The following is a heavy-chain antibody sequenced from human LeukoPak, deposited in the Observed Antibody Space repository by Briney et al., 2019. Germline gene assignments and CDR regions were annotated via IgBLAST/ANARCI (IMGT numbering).Heavy chain of an antibody. CDR3: ARLRRGYSYGIIAFDY. J-gene: IGHJ4*02. D-gene: IGHD5-18*01. Sequence: PSETLSLTCAVYGGSFSGYYWSWIRQPPGKGLEWIGEINHSGSTNYNPSLKSRVTISVDTSKNQFSLKLSSVTAADTAVYYCARLRRGYSYGIIAFDYWGQGTLVTVSS. CDR2: INHSGST. V-gene: IGHV4-34*01. CDR1: GGSFSGYY.